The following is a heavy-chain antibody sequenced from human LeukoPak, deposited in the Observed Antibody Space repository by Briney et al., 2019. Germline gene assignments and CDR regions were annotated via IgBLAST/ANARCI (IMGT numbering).Heavy chain of an antibody. D-gene: IGHD3-22*01. J-gene: IGHJ4*02. Sequence: GPAVKVSCKASGGTFSSYAISWVRQAPGQGLEWMGRIIPILGIANYAQKFQGRVTITADKSTSTAYMELSSLRSEDTAVYYCATEGDYYDSSGYYPDWGQGTLVTVSS. CDR1: GGTFSSYA. V-gene: IGHV1-69*04. CDR2: IIPILGIA. CDR3: ATEGDYYDSSGYYPD.